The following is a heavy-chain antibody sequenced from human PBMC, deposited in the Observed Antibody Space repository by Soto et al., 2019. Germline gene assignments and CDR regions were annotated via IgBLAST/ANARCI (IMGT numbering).Heavy chain of an antibody. V-gene: IGHV3-74*01. Sequence: GGSLRLSCAASGFTFSSYWMHWVRQAPGKGLVWVSRINSDGSSTSYADSVKGRFTISRDNAKNTLYLQMNSLRAEDTAVYYCAGHDSSGYYAFDIWGQGTMVTVSS. CDR3: AGHDSSGYYAFDI. J-gene: IGHJ3*02. D-gene: IGHD3-22*01. CDR2: INSDGSST. CDR1: GFTFSSYW.